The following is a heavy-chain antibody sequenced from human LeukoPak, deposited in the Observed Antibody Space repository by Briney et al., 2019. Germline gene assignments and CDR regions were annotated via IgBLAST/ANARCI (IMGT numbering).Heavy chain of an antibody. D-gene: IGHD3-10*01. V-gene: IGHV1-18*01. CDR3: ASTGSGSYYTFDY. CDR2: ISAYNGNT. Sequence: GASVKLSCKASGYTVTSYGISWVRRAPGQGLERMGWISAYNGNTNYAQKLQGRVTMTTDTSTSTAYMELRSLRSDDTAVYYCASTGSGSYYTFDYWGQGTLVTVSS. J-gene: IGHJ4*02. CDR1: GYTVTSYG.